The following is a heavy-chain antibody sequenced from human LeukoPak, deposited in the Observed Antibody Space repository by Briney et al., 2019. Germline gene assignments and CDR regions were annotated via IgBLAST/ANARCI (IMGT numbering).Heavy chain of an antibody. CDR3: ARHLDYDIAARPGGWFGP. D-gene: IGHD6-6*01. CDR2: IYYSGST. Sequence: SETLSLTCTVSGGSISSSSYYWGWIRQPPGKGLEWIGSIYYSGSTYYNPSLKSRVTISVDTSKNQFSLKLSSLTAADTAVYSCARHLDYDIAARPGGWFGPWGQGTLVTVSS. CDR1: GGSISSSSYY. J-gene: IGHJ5*02. V-gene: IGHV4-39*01.